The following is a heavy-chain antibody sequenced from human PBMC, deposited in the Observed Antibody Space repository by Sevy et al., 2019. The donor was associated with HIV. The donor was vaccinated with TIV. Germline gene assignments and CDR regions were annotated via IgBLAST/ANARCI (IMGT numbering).Heavy chain of an antibody. CDR3: ARDRYYDASGYYYYYYGMDV. CDR1: GFTVSGNY. V-gene: IGHV3-66*01. J-gene: IGHJ6*02. D-gene: IGHD3-22*01. CDR2: IDSGGST. Sequence: GGSLRLSCEASGFTVSGNYMAWVRLAPGKGLEWVSLIDSGGSTYYADSVKGRFTISRDYAKNTLYLQMNPLRAEDTAVYFCARDRYYDASGYYYYYYGMDVWGQGTTVTVSS.